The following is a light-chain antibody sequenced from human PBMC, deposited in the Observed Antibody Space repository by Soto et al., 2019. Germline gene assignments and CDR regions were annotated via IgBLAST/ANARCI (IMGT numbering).Light chain of an antibody. Sequence: IQMTQSPSTLSASVGDRVTFTCRASQTISTWLAWYQQKPGEAPKLLIYKASTLEVGVPSRFSASGSGTEFTLTINTLQPADFATYYCQQYNSYSVTFGQGTKVEIK. CDR2: KAS. V-gene: IGKV1-5*03. CDR1: QTISTW. J-gene: IGKJ1*01. CDR3: QQYNSYSVT.